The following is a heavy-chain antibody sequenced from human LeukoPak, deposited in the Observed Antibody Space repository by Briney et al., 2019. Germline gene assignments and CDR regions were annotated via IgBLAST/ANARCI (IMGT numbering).Heavy chain of an antibody. V-gene: IGHV3-23*01. CDR1: GFIFSDYA. J-gene: IGHJ4*02. CDR2: ISGDGGKT. Sequence: PGGSLRLSCATSGFIFSDYAMTWVRQAPGKGLEWVSDISGDGGKTYYADSVKGRFTISRDSSKNMLYLQMSSLRAEDTAVYYCARAPRGFQWFVQYWGQGTLVTVSS. D-gene: IGHD3-22*01. CDR3: ARAPRGFQWFVQY.